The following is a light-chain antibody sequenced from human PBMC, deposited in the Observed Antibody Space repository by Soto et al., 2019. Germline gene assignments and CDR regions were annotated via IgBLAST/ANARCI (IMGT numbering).Light chain of an antibody. CDR3: QPYYTDPFT. J-gene: IGKJ3*01. V-gene: IGKV1-8*01. CDR2: AAS. Sequence: AIRMTQSPSSFSASTGDRVTITCRASQGISSYLAWYQQKPGKAPKLLIYAASTLQSGVPSRFSGSGSGTDFTLTISCLQPGDFGTYYFQPYYTDPFTFGPGTNVDIK. CDR1: QGISSY.